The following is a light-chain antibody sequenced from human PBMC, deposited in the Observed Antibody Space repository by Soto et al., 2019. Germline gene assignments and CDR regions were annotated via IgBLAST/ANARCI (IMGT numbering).Light chain of an antibody. CDR2: EVS. V-gene: IGLV2-14*01. J-gene: IGLJ2*01. CDR1: SGDIGGYNY. Sequence: QSVLTQPPSASGSPGQSVTISCTGTSGDIGGYNYVSWYQQHPGKAPKVMIYEVSHRPSGVSDRFSGSKSGNTASLTISGLQAEDEADYYCSSYTTSSTLVVFGGGTKLTVL. CDR3: SSYTTSSTLVV.